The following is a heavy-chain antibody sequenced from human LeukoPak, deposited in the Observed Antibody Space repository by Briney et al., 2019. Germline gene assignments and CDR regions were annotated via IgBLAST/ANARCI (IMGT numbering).Heavy chain of an antibody. D-gene: IGHD6-6*01. Sequence: SETLSLTCTVSGGSISSYYWSWIRQPAAKGLQWIGRVYTSGSTNYNPSLKSRVTMSVDTSKNQFSLKLSSATAADTAVYYCAASSSSSGYFDYWGQGTPVTVSS. CDR1: GGSISSYY. CDR3: AASSSSSGYFDY. CDR2: VYTSGST. V-gene: IGHV4-4*07. J-gene: IGHJ4*02.